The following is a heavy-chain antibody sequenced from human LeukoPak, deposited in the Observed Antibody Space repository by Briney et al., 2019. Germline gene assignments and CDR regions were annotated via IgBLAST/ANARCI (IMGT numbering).Heavy chain of an antibody. CDR1: GFTFSNYC. CDR2: ICPGGTIT. Sequence: PGGSLRVSCTASGFTFSNYCMHWVRQTPGKGLIWVSRICPGGTITNYADSVKGRFTISRDDAKNMMFLQMNSLRADDTALYYCVRDFRSADYWGQGILVTVSS. J-gene: IGHJ4*02. CDR3: VRDFRSADY. V-gene: IGHV3-74*01.